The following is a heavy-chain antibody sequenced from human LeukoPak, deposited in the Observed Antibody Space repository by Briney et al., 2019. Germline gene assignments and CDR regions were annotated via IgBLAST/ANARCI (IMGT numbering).Heavy chain of an antibody. CDR3: ARDRGYCSSTSCYFGGGYFDY. V-gene: IGHV3-21*01. CDR2: ISSSSSYI. Sequence: GGSLRLSCAASGFTFSSYSMNWVRLAPGKGLEWVSSISSSSSYIYYADSVKGRFTISRDNAKNSLYLQMNSLRAEDTAAYYCARDRGYCSSTSCYFGGGYFDYWGQGTLVTVSS. J-gene: IGHJ4*02. CDR1: GFTFSSYS. D-gene: IGHD2-2*01.